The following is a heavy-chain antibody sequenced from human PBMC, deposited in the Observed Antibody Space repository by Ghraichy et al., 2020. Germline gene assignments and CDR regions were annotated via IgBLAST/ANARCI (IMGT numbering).Heavy chain of an antibody. Sequence: GESLNISCAASGFTFSSFWMSWVRQAPGNGLEWVANINEDGSQRNYVDSVKGRFTVSRDNAKNSLDLQMNSLRAEDTAVYYCARNRVANNYWGQGTLVTVSS. CDR2: INEDGSQR. CDR1: GFTFSSFW. CDR3: ARNRVANNY. V-gene: IGHV3-7*04. J-gene: IGHJ4*02.